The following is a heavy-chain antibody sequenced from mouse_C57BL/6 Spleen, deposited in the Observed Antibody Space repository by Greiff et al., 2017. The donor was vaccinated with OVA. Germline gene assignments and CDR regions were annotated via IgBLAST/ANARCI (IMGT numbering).Heavy chain of an antibody. Sequence: QVQLQQPGAELVKPGASVKLSCKASGYTFTSYWMHWVKQRPGQGLEWIGMIHPNSGSTNYNEKFKSKATLTVDKSSSTAYMQLSSLTSEDSAVYYCASEGNYLYYYAMDYWGQGTSVTVSS. CDR3: ASEGNYLYYYAMDY. CDR1: GYTFTSYW. D-gene: IGHD5-5*01. V-gene: IGHV1-64*01. CDR2: IHPNSGST. J-gene: IGHJ4*01.